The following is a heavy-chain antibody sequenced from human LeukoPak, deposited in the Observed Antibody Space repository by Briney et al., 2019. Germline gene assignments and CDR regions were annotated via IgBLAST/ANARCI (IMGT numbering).Heavy chain of an antibody. Sequence: PGGSLRLSCAASGFTVSSNYMSWVRQAPGKGLEWVSVIHSGANTYYADSVKGRFTISRDNSKNTLYLQMNSLRAKDTAVYYCARTAPGYCSGGSCLGYWGQGTLVTVSS. D-gene: IGHD2-15*01. CDR1: GFTVSSNY. J-gene: IGHJ4*02. V-gene: IGHV3-66*01. CDR3: ARTAPGYCSGGSCLGY. CDR2: IHSGANT.